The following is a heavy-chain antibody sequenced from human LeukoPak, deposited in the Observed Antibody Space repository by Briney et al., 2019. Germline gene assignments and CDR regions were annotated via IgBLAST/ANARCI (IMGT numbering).Heavy chain of an antibody. CDR3: ARGPRADYYYGMDV. J-gene: IGHJ6*02. Sequence: GASVKVSCKASGYTFTGYYMHWVRQAPGQGLEWMGWINPNSGGTNYAQKFQGRVTMTRDTAISTAYMELSRLRSDDTAVYYCARGPRADYYYGMDVWGQGTTVTVSS. CDR1: GYTFTGYY. V-gene: IGHV1-2*02. CDR2: INPNSGGT.